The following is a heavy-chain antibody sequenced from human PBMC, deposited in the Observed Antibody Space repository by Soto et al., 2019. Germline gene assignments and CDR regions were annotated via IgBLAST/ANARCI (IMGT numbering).Heavy chain of an antibody. CDR2: ISGSGGST. CDR1: GFTFSSSA. J-gene: IGHJ4*02. Sequence: EVQVLESGGGLVQPGGSLRLSCAASGFTFSSSAMSWVRQAPRKGLEWVSTISGSGGSTYYADSVKGRFTISRDNSRNTRYLQMNTLRAEDTAVYYCAIYGTSASGRGLDNWGQGTLVTVSS. CDR3: AIYGTSASGRGLDN. V-gene: IGHV3-23*01. D-gene: IGHD3-10*01.